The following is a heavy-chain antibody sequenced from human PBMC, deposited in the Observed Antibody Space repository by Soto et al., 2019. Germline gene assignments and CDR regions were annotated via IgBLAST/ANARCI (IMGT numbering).Heavy chain of an antibody. Sequence: RGESLKISCEGSGYTFTYYWIGWVRQMPGKGLEWMGVTYPFDSDTRYSPSFQGRVTISAVQSTNTAYLELSRLQASDTAIYYCGRHYGGPTTGIDDCGQGTLVTLSS. D-gene: IGHD4-17*01. CDR1: GYTFTYYW. CDR2: TYPFDSDT. V-gene: IGHV5-51*01. CDR3: GRHYGGPTTGIDD. J-gene: IGHJ4*01.